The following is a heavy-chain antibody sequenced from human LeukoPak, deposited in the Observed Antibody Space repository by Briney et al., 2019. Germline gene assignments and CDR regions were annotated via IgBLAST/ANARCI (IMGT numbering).Heavy chain of an antibody. CDR1: GGSISSGGYY. CDR2: VYYNGSP. J-gene: IGHJ3*02. CDR3: ARSIDTGTPRRVDVFDI. V-gene: IGHV4-31*03. D-gene: IGHD1-7*01. Sequence: NSSQTLSLTCTVSGGSISSGGYYWSWIRQHPGKGLEWIASVYYNGSPDYNPSLKSRLTTSVDTSKNQFSLKLSSVTAADTAVYYCARSIDTGTPRRVDVFDIWGQGTMVTVSS.